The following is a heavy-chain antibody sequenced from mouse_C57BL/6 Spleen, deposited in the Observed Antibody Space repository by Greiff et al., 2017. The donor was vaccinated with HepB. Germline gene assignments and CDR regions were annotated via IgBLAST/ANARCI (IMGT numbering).Heavy chain of an antibody. CDR1: GFTFSSYA. J-gene: IGHJ2*01. CDR3: AREEGYYYGSSGGYFDY. D-gene: IGHD1-1*01. CDR2: ISDGGSYT. V-gene: IGHV5-4*01. Sequence: EVKVVESGGGLVKPGGSLKLSCAASGFTFSSYAMSWVRQTPEKRLEWVATISDGGSYTYYPDNVKGRFTISRDNAKNNLYLQMSHLKSEDTAMYYCAREEGYYYGSSGGYFDYWGQGTTLTVSS.